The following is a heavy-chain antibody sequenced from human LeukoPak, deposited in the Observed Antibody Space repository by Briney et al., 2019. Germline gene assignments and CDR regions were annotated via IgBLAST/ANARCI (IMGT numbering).Heavy chain of an antibody. CDR1: GFTFSTYA. Sequence: PGRSLRLSCAASGFTFSTYAIHWVRQAPGKGLEWVAVIWYDGSEHYYADSVKGRFIISRDNSKSTSDLQMNSLRAEDTAVYYCAREGDSRWGELSPWGQGTLVTVSA. CDR2: IWYDGSEH. D-gene: IGHD3-16*02. V-gene: IGHV3-33*01. J-gene: IGHJ1*01. CDR3: AREGDSRWGELSP.